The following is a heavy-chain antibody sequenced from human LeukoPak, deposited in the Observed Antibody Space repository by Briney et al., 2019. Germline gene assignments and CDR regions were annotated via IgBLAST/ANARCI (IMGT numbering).Heavy chain of an antibody. D-gene: IGHD3-10*01. CDR2: ITANGATT. Sequence: GGSLRLSCAASGFTFKNSTMSWVRQSPGKGLDWVSCITANGATTYYAESAKGRFTIFRDNSKDTLYLQMNSLRVEDTALYYCAKVVGYFGSGNHYLADFDVWGQGTMVTVSS. CDR1: GFTFKNST. J-gene: IGHJ3*01. V-gene: IGHV3-23*01. CDR3: AKVVGYFGSGNHYLADFDV.